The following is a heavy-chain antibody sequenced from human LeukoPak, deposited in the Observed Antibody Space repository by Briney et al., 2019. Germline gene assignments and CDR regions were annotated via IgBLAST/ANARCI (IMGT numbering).Heavy chain of an antibody. J-gene: IGHJ4*02. D-gene: IGHD6-6*01. V-gene: IGHV3-23*01. CDR1: GFTFSSYA. CDR3: AKWKYSNSGINDY. Sequence: GGSLRLSCAASGFTFSSYAMSWVRQVPGKGLEWVSVISGSGDNTYYADSVKGRFTISRDNSKNMLYLQMNSLRAEDTAVYYCAKWKYSNSGINDYWGQGTLVTVSS. CDR2: ISGSGDNT.